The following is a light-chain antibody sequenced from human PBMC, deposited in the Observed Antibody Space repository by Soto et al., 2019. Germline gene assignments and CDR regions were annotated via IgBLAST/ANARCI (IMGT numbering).Light chain of an antibody. Sequence: EIVLTQSPGTLSLSPGERATLSCRASQCVSSSYLAWYQQKPGQGPRLLIYAASRRATGIPDRFSGSGSGTDFTLTISRLEPEDFAVYYCQHYGTSRTFGQGTKVEVK. V-gene: IGKV3-20*01. CDR3: QHYGTSRT. CDR2: AAS. CDR1: QCVSSSY. J-gene: IGKJ1*01.